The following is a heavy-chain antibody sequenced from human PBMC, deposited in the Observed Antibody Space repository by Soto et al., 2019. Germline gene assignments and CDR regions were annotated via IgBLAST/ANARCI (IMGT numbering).Heavy chain of an antibody. CDR3: AKDTSLVVVIRAFDI. V-gene: IGHV3-23*01. Sequence: GGSLRLSCAASGFTFSSYAMSWVRQATGKGLEWVSAISGSGGSTYYADSVKGRFTISRDNSKNTLYLQMNSLRAEDTAVYYCAKDTSLVVVIRAFDIWGQGTMVTVSS. D-gene: IGHD3-22*01. J-gene: IGHJ3*02. CDR2: ISGSGGST. CDR1: GFTFSSYA.